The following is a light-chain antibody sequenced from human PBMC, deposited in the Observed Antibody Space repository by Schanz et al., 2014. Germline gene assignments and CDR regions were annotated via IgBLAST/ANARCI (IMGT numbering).Light chain of an antibody. J-gene: IGLJ3*02. CDR2: DVS. V-gene: IGLV2-11*01. CDR1: TSDVGGYNY. Sequence: QSALTQPRSVSGSPGQSVTISCAGTTSDVGGYNYVSWYQHHPGKVPKLIIYDVSKRPSGVPDRFSGSKSGNTASLTISGLQAEDEADYYCCSYANDTIWVFGGGIKLTVL. CDR3: CSYANDTIWV.